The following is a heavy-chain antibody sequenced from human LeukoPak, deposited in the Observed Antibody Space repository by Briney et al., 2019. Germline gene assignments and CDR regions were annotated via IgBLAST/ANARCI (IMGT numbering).Heavy chain of an antibody. J-gene: IGHJ4*02. Sequence: ASVKVSCKASGYTFTSYAMNWVRQAPGQRLEWMGWINTNTGNPTYAQGFTGRFVFSLDTSVSTAYLQISSLKAEDTAVYYCARDGDSGYDCLFDYWGQGTLVTVSS. CDR1: GYTFTSYA. CDR3: ARDGDSGYDCLFDY. V-gene: IGHV7-4-1*02. CDR2: INTNTGNP. D-gene: IGHD5-12*01.